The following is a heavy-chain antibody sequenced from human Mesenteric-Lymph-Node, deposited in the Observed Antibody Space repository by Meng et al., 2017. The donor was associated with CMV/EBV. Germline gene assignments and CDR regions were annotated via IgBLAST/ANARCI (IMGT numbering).Heavy chain of an antibody. J-gene: IGHJ4*02. CDR2: IISGGGT. D-gene: IGHD2-15*01. V-gene: IGHV3-53*01. CDR3: AKALGSCSGSTSSSSCSYFDY. Sequence: ETLSLTCTVSGASVTNFYWSWVRQPPGKGLEWVSGIISGGGTYYADSVKGRFTISRDNSKNTLYLQMNSLRAEDTAIYYCAKALGSCSGSTSSSSCSYFDYWGQGTLVTVSS. CDR1: GASVTNFY.